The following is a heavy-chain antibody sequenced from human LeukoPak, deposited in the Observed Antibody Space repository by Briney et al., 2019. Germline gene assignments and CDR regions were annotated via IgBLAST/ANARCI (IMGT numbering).Heavy chain of an antibody. CDR2: ISYDGSNK. CDR1: GFTFSSYA. D-gene: IGHD1-26*01. CDR3: ASCIVGATPSYYYGMDV. Sequence: QTGGPLRLSCAASGFTFSSYAMHWVRQAPGKGLEWVAVISYDGSNKYYADSVKGRFTISRDNSKNTLYLQMNSLRAEDTAVYYCASCIVGATPSYYYGMDVWGQGTTVTVSS. J-gene: IGHJ6*02. V-gene: IGHV3-30-3*02.